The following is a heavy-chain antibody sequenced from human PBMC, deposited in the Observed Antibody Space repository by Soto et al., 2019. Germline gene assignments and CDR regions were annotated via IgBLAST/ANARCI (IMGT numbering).Heavy chain of an antibody. V-gene: IGHV1-8*01. CDR1: GYTFTSYD. J-gene: IGHJ4*02. Sequence: ASVKVSCKASGYTFTSYDINWVRQATGQGLEWMGWMNPNSGNTGYAQKFQGRVTMTRNTSISTAYMELSSLRSEDTAVYYCARVHCSSTSCYAYYFAYWVQGTLVTVSS. D-gene: IGHD2-2*01. CDR2: MNPNSGNT. CDR3: ARVHCSSTSCYAYYFAY.